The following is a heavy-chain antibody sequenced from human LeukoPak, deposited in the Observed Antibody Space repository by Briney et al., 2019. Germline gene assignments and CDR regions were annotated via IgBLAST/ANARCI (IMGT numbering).Heavy chain of an antibody. V-gene: IGHV3-30*04. CDR3: ARDPGAITMVRGVGYYYYGMDV. Sequence: GRSLRLSCAASGFTFSSYAMHWVRQAPGKGLEWVEVISYDGSNKYYADSVKGRFTISRDNSKNTLYLQMNSLRAEDTAVYYCARDPGAITMVRGVGYYYYGMDVWGKGTTVTVSS. CDR2: ISYDGSNK. D-gene: IGHD3-10*01. CDR1: GFTFSSYA. J-gene: IGHJ6*04.